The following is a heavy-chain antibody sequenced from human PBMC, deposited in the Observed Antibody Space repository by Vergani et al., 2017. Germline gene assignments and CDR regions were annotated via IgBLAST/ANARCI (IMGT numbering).Heavy chain of an antibody. D-gene: IGHD3-10*01. CDR1: GFTFSSYS. CDR2: ISSSSSYI. CDR3: ARVRGSGTFDY. J-gene: IGHJ4*02. V-gene: IGHV3-21*04. Sequence: EVQLVESGGGLVKPGGSLRLSCAASGFTFSSYSMNWVRQAPGKGLEWVSSISSSSSYIYYADSVKGRFTISRDNSKNTLYLQMNSLRAEDTAVYYCARVRGSGTFDYWGQGTLVTVSS.